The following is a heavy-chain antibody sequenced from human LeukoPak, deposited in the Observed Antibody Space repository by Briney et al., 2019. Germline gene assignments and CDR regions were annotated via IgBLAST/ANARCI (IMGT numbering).Heavy chain of an antibody. J-gene: IGHJ5*02. Sequence: ASVKVSCKVSGYTLTELSMHWVRQAPGQGLEWMGWINPKSGDSNYALKFQGRVAMTRDTSISTAYMQLSSLRSDDTAIYYCARDGFYCSSTSCSLNWFDPWGQGTLVTVSS. CDR3: ARDGFYCSSTSCSLNWFDP. V-gene: IGHV1-2*02. CDR1: GYTLTELS. CDR2: INPKSGDS. D-gene: IGHD2-2*01.